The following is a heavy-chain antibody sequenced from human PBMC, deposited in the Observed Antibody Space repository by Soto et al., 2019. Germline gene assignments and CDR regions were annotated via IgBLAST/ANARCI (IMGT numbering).Heavy chain of an antibody. CDR3: ARDVAAAGPSWYMDV. Sequence: GGSLRLSCAASGFTFSSYGMHWVRQAPGKGLEWVAVIWYDGSNKYYADSVKGRFTISRDNSKNTLYLQMNSLRAEDTAVYYCARDVAAAGPSWYMDVWGKGPTVTVSS. D-gene: IGHD6-13*01. CDR2: IWYDGSNK. J-gene: IGHJ6*03. V-gene: IGHV3-33*01. CDR1: GFTFSSYG.